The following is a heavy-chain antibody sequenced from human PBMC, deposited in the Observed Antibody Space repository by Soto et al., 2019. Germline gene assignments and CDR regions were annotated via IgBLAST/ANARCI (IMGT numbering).Heavy chain of an antibody. D-gene: IGHD5-18*01. Sequence: GASVKVSCKASGYTFTSYGISWVRQAPGQGLEWMGWISAYNGNTNYAQKLQGRVTMTTDTSTSTAYMELRSLRSDDTAVYYCARVVFAWILSGGWFDPWGQGTLVTVSS. V-gene: IGHV1-18*01. CDR3: ARVVFAWILSGGWFDP. CDR2: ISAYNGNT. CDR1: GYTFTSYG. J-gene: IGHJ5*02.